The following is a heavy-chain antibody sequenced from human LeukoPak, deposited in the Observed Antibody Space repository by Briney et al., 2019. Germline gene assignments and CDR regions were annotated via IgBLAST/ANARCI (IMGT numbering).Heavy chain of an antibody. CDR1: GFTFSSYA. J-gene: IGHJ4*02. V-gene: IGHV3-23*01. Sequence: SGGSLRLSCAASGFTFSSYAMSWVRQAPGKGLEWVSAISGGSTYYADSVKGRFTISRDNSKNTLYLQMNSLRAEDTAVYYCAKDQQAHDYWGQGTLVTVSS. CDR2: ISGGST. CDR3: AKDQQAHDY.